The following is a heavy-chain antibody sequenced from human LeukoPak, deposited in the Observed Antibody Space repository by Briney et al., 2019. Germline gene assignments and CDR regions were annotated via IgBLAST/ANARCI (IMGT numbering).Heavy chain of an antibody. D-gene: IGHD5-18*01. CDR1: GYTFTSYG. J-gene: IGHJ4*02. CDR2: ISAYNGNT. V-gene: IGHV1-18*04. Sequence: ASVKVSCKASGYTFTSYGISRVRQAPGQGLEWMGWISAYNGNTNYAQKLQGRVTMTTDTSTSTAYMELRSLRSDDTAVYYCARSNAVSGYSYGSDYWGQGTLVTVSS. CDR3: ARSNAVSGYSYGSDY.